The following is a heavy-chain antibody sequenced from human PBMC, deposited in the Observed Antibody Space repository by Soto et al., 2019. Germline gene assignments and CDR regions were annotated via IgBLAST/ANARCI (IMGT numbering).Heavy chain of an antibody. V-gene: IGHV3-72*01. CDR1: GFTFSDHY. CDR3: ARDPNYYDSSGYLD. Sequence: GGSLRLSCAASGFTFSDHYMDWVRQAPGKGLEWVGRTRNKANSYTTEYAASVKGRFTISRDDSKNSLYLQMNSLKTEDTAVYYCARDPNYYDSSGYLDWGQGTLVTVSS. D-gene: IGHD3-22*01. J-gene: IGHJ4*02. CDR2: TRNKANSYTT.